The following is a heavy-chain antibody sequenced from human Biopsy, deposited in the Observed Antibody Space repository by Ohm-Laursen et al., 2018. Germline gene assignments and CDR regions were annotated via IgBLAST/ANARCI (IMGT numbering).Heavy chain of an antibody. CDR3: AKDLLEWLVPS. CDR2: IDPKYGDT. V-gene: IGHV1-2*02. J-gene: IGHJ4*02. Sequence: ATVKISCKASRYTFTGDYIHWVRQAPGQGLEWMGWIDPKYGDTKFAQKFQGRVTMTRDTSTSTIYMDLSSLRSDDTAVYYCAKDLLEWLVPSWGQGTLVIVSS. CDR1: RYTFTGDY. D-gene: IGHD3-3*01.